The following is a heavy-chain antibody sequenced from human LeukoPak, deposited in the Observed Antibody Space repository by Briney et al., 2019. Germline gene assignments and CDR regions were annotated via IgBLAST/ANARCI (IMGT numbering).Heavy chain of an antibody. Sequence: ASVTVSCKASGYTFTSYYMHWVRQAPGQGLEWMGIINPSGGSTSYAQKFQGGVTMTRDTSTSTVYMELSSLRSEDTAVYYCARALDYGGNSEYFQHWGQGTLVTVSS. CDR3: ARALDYGGNSEYFQH. CDR2: INPSGGST. D-gene: IGHD4-23*01. J-gene: IGHJ1*01. V-gene: IGHV1-46*01. CDR1: GYTFTSYY.